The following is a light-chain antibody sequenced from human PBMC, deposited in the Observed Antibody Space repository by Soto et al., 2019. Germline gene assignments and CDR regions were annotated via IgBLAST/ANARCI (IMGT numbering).Light chain of an antibody. CDR1: ESVTNY. Sequence: EIVLTQSPATLSLSPGERGTLSCRSSESVTNYLAWYQQKPGQAPRLLIYDASNRATGIPARFSGSGSGTDFTLTISRLEPEDFAVYYCQQYGSSGTFGQGTKVDIK. J-gene: IGKJ1*01. CDR2: DAS. CDR3: QQYGSSGT. V-gene: IGKV3-11*01.